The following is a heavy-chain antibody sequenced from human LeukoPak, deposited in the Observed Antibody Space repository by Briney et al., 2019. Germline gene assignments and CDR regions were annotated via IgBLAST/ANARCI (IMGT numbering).Heavy chain of an antibody. CDR2: INPNSGGT. D-gene: IGHD2-2*02. CDR1: GYTFTGYY. Sequence: ASVKVSCKASGYTFTGYYMHWVRQAPGQGLEWMGWINPNSGGTNYAQKFQGRVTMTRDTSISTAYMELSRLRSDDTAVYYCARGYCSSTSCYTFKYWFDPWGQGTLVTVSS. J-gene: IGHJ5*02. CDR3: ARGYCSSTSCYTFKYWFDP. V-gene: IGHV1-2*02.